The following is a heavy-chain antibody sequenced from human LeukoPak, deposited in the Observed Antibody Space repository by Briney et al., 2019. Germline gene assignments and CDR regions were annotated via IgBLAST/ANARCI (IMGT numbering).Heavy chain of an antibody. D-gene: IGHD6-19*01. CDR2: VYYSGNT. Sequence: PSETLSLTCAVYGGSFSGYYWSWIRQPPGKGLEWIGYVYYSGNTNYNPSLKSRVTMSIDTSKSQFSLSLSSVTAADTAVYYCAKYSSGWYTDYWGQGTLVTVSS. V-gene: IGHV4-59*01. J-gene: IGHJ4*01. CDR3: AKYSSGWYTDY. CDR1: GGSFSGYY.